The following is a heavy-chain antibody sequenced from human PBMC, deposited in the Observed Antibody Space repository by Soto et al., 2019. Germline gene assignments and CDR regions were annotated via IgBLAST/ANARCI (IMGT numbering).Heavy chain of an antibody. D-gene: IGHD1-26*01. J-gene: IGHJ5*02. Sequence: QVQLVQSGAEVKKPGASVKVSCKASGYTFIGYYIHWVRQAPGQGLEWMGRINPRSGDTTYAQKFMGRLTMTRNTIISTAYMELSSLRSDDTAVYYCGRDGVGATPLGWFDPWGQGSLVTVSS. CDR3: GRDGVGATPLGWFDP. CDR1: GYTFIGYY. V-gene: IGHV1-2*06. CDR2: INPRSGDT.